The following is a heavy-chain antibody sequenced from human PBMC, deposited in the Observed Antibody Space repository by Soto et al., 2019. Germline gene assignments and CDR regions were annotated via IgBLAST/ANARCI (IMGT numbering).Heavy chain of an antibody. J-gene: IGHJ2*01. D-gene: IGHD1-26*01. CDR3: ATDLRAGATHWYFDL. Sequence: ASVKVSCKVSGYTLTELSMHWVRQAPGKGLEWMGGFDPEDGETIYAQKFQGRGTMTEDTSTDTAYMELGSLRAEDTAVDYCATDLRAGATHWYFDLWGRGTLVTVSS. CDR1: GYTLTELS. CDR2: FDPEDGET. V-gene: IGHV1-24*01.